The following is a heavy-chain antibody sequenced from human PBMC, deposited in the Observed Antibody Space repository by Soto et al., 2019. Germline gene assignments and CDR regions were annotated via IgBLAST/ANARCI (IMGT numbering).Heavy chain of an antibody. CDR3: ARGGTYMIRGVPDY. CDR2: MNPNSGST. V-gene: IGHV1-8*01. Sequence: QVHLVQSGAEVKKPGASVTVSCKASGYTFTSYDITWVRQATGQGRECMGWMNPNSGSTGYAQKVQGRVTMTRNTSITTAYMELSSLRSEDTAVYYCARGGTYMIRGVPDYWGQGTLVTVSS. D-gene: IGHD3-10*01. J-gene: IGHJ4*02. CDR1: GYTFTSYD.